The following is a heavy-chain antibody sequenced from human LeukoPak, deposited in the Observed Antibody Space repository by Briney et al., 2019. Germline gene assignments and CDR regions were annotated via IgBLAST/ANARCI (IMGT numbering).Heavy chain of an antibody. J-gene: IGHJ4*02. Sequence: PGGSLRLSCAASGFTFNTYAMNWVRQAPGKGLEWVSVMSYDGNNEYYADSVKGRFTIPRDNSKNTLYLQLNSLRPEDTAVYYCARDEEGTTDYWGQGTLVTVSS. CDR2: MSYDGNNE. D-gene: IGHD1-1*01. CDR3: ARDEEGTTDY. CDR1: GFTFNTYA. V-gene: IGHV3-30-3*01.